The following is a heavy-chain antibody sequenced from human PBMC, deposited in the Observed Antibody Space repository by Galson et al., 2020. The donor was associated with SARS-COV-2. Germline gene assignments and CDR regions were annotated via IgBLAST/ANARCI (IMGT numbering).Heavy chain of an antibody. Sequence: GGSLRLSCEVSGFTFNTYWMSWVRQAPGKGLEWVANIKQDGSEKYYVDSVKGRFTISRDNAKKSLFLQMNSLRAEDTAVYYCAGSERSGWFYDYWGQGTLVIVSS. V-gene: IGHV3-7*01. D-gene: IGHD6-19*01. CDR2: IKQDGSEK. CDR3: AGSERSGWFYDY. J-gene: IGHJ4*02. CDR1: GFTFNTYW.